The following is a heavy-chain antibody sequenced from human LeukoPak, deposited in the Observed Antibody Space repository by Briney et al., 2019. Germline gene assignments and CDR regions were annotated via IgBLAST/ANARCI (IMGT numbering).Heavy chain of an antibody. CDR1: GFTFSSYA. D-gene: IGHD2-2*01. CDR3: AKFRMGYCSSTSCSGYYMDV. CDR2: ISGSGGST. V-gene: IGHV3-23*01. J-gene: IGHJ6*03. Sequence: PGGSLRLSCAASGFTFSSYAMSWVRQAPGKGLEWVSAISGSGGSTYYADSVKGRFTISRDNSKNTLYLQMNSLRAEDTAVYYCAKFRMGYCSSTSCSGYYMDVWGKGTTVAVSS.